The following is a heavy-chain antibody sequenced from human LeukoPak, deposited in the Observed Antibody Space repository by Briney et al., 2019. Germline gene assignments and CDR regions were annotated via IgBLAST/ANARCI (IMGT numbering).Heavy chain of an antibody. D-gene: IGHD6-13*01. CDR1: GGAISSSSYY. J-gene: IGHJ3*02. CDR3: ASPSSSRGLAFDI. V-gene: IGHV4-39*01. CDR2: IYYSGST. Sequence: SETLSLTCNVSGGAISSSSYYWGWIRQPPGKGLEWIGSIYYSGSTYYNPSLKSRVTISVDTSKNQFSLKLNSVTAADTAVYYCASPSSSRGLAFDIWGRGTMVTVSS.